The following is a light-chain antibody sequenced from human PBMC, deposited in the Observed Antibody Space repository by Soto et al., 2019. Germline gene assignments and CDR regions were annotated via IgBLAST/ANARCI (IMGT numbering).Light chain of an antibody. CDR2: DAS. J-gene: IGKJ1*01. Sequence: DIQLAQSPSTLSASVGDRATVTCRESQSISSWLGWYQKKPGTAPKLLIYDASSLESGVPSRFSGSGAGTEFTLTISRLQADDFANYYCQQYNSYWTFGQGTKVDIK. CDR3: QQYNSYWT. CDR1: QSISSW. V-gene: IGKV1-5*01.